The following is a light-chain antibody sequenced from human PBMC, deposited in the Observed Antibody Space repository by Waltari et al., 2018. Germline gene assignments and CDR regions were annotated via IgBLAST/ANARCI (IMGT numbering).Light chain of an antibody. CDR1: RAINVNSYR. Sequence: QAVLTQPSSLSASPGASARLICPLRRAINVNSYRIHWYQQQPGSPPRFLLRYKSDVDKQLGSGVPSRFSGSKDPSANAGILLISGLQSEDEADYYCVIWHSSAYVFGSGTKVTVL. V-gene: IGLV5-45*03. J-gene: IGLJ1*01. CDR3: VIWHSSAYV. CDR2: YKSDVDK.